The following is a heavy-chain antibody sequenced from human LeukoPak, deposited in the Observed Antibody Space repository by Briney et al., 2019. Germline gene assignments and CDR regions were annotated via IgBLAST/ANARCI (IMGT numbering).Heavy chain of an antibody. CDR3: ARGEMVQVY. D-gene: IGHD5-24*01. Sequence: GGSLRLSCVASGFTFSSYWMLWVRQAPGKGLVWVSRINTDGSTTSYADSVKGRFTISRDNAKNTLYLQMNSLRADDTAVYYCARGEMVQVYWGQGTLVTVSS. V-gene: IGHV3-74*01. J-gene: IGHJ4*02. CDR2: INTDGSTT. CDR1: GFTFSSYW.